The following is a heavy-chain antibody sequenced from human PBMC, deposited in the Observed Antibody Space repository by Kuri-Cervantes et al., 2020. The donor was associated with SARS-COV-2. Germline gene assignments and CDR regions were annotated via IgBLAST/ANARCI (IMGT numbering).Heavy chain of an antibody. CDR2: IYHSGST. J-gene: IGHJ4*02. CDR3: AGIYCSGGSCRGDDY. Sequence: GSLRLSCAVSGGSISSSNWWSWVRQPPGKGLEWIGEIYHSGSTNYNPSLKSRVTISVDKSKNQFSLKLSSVTAADTAVYYCAGIYCSGGSCRGDDYWGQGILVTVSS. D-gene: IGHD2-15*01. CDR1: GGSISSSNW. V-gene: IGHV4-4*02.